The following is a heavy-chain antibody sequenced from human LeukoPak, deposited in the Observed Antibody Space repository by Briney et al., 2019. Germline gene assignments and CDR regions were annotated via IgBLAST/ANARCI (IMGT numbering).Heavy chain of an antibody. CDR1: GGSLTSYY. CDR2: IYTSGSP. V-gene: IGHV4-4*07. D-gene: IGHD6-13*01. CDR3: ARVSSSWYQDWYFDL. J-gene: IGHJ2*01. Sequence: SETLSLTCTVSGGSLTSYYWSWIRQPAGKGLEWIGRIYTSGSPNYNPSLKSRVTMSVDTSKNQFSLKLSSVTAADTAVYYCARVSSSWYQDWYFDLWGRGTLVTVSS.